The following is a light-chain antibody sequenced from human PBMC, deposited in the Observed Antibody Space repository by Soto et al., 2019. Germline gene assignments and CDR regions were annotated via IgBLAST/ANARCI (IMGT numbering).Light chain of an antibody. CDR2: DVS. V-gene: IGKV3-11*01. J-gene: IGKJ3*01. CDR3: QQCVIWPLFT. CDR1: QSVGNS. Sequence: EIVLTQSPATLSLSPGESASLSCRASQSVGNSLAWYQHKPGQAPRLLIYDVSNRATGIPARFSGSGSGTDFTLPISSLEPEDFAVYYCQQCVIWPLFTFGPGTKVDI.